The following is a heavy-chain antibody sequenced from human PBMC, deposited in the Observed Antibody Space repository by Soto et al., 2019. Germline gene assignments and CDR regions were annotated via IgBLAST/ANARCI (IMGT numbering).Heavy chain of an antibody. D-gene: IGHD3-22*01. CDR3: AREYYYDSSGDYLGMDV. J-gene: IGHJ6*02. Sequence: GSLRLSCAASGFTFSSYSMNWVRQAPGKGLEWVSYISNSSSTIYYADSVKGRFTISRDNAKNSLYLQMNSLRDEDTAVYYCAREYYYDSSGDYLGMDVWGQGTTVTVSS. CDR2: ISNSSSTI. CDR1: GFTFSSYS. V-gene: IGHV3-48*02.